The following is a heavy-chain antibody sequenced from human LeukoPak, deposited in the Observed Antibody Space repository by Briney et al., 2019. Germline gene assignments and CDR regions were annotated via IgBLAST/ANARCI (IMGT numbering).Heavy chain of an antibody. CDR2: IRYDGSNK. V-gene: IGHV3-30*02. D-gene: IGHD3-22*01. CDR3: AKDNDPYYYDSSGGIDY. Sequence: GGSLRLSCAASGFTFSSYGMHWVRQAPGKGLEWAAFIRYDGSNKYYADSVKGRFTISRDNSKNTLYLQMNSLRAEDTAVYYCAKDNDPYYYDSSGGIDYWGQGTLITVSS. CDR1: GFTFSSYG. J-gene: IGHJ4*02.